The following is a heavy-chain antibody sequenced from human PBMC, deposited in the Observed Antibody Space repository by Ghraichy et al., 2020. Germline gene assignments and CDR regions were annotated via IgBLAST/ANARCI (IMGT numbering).Heavy chain of an antibody. CDR1: GGSISSYY. D-gene: IGHD3-9*01. CDR2: IYYSGST. V-gene: IGHV4-59*08. CDR3: ARPFLTVGAFDI. Sequence: SETLSLTCTVSGGSISSYYWSWIRQPPGKGLEWIGYIYYSGSTNYNPSLKSRVTISVDKSKNQFSLKLSSVTAADTAGYYCARPFLTVGAFDIWGQGTMVTVSS. J-gene: IGHJ3*02.